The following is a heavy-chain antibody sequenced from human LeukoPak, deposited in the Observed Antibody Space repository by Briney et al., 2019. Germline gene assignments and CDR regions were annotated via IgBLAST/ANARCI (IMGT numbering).Heavy chain of an antibody. CDR3: AKGLVDGGDYYFDY. D-gene: IGHD2-21*02. CDR1: GFTFSSYG. Sequence: PGGSLRLSCAASGFTFSSYGMSWVRQAPGKGLEWVSAISGSGGNTYYADSVKGRFTISRDNSKNTLYLQMNSLRVGDTAVYYCAKGLVDGGDYYFDYWGQGTLVTVSS. V-gene: IGHV3-23*01. CDR2: ISGSGGNT. J-gene: IGHJ4*02.